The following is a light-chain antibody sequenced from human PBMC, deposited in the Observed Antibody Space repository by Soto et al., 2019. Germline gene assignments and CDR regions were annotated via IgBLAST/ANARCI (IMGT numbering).Light chain of an antibody. CDR3: EQYKNYSYS. Sequence: IQMTQSPSTVSASVGDSVTISCRASQPVNNFLAWYQQKTGGAPKVVIFDASNLGSGVPSRFSGSGFGTEFTLSITSLQPDDFATHYCEQYKNYSYSFGQGTKLEIK. CDR2: DAS. V-gene: IGKV1-5*01. J-gene: IGKJ2*03. CDR1: QPVNNF.